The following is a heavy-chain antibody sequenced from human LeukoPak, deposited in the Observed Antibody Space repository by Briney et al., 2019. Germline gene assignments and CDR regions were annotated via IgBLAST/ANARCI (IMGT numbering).Heavy chain of an antibody. CDR3: AREPGIAVAGTGGIDY. Sequence: PGGSLRLSCAASGFTFSSYWMSWVRQAPGKGLEWVANIKQDGSEKYYVDSVKSRFTISRDNAKNSLYLQMNSLRAEDTAVYYCAREPGIAVAGTGGIDYWGQGTLVTVSS. V-gene: IGHV3-7*01. CDR2: IKQDGSEK. CDR1: GFTFSSYW. J-gene: IGHJ4*02. D-gene: IGHD6-19*01.